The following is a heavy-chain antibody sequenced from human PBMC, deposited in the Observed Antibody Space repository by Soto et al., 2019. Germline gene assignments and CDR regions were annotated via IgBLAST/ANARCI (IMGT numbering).Heavy chain of an antibody. V-gene: IGHV3-9*02. Sequence: EVRLVGSGGGSVQPGTSLRLSCAASGFTSDDYAMHWVRRAPGKGLEWVSGISWNSDTIAYADSVKGRFTISRDNAKKSLYLQMNSLRAEDTALYYCAKHFRYSYDNGGYPQLGVSGMDVWGQGTTLIVSS. CDR3: AKHFRYSYDNGGYPQLGVSGMDV. D-gene: IGHD3-22*01. CDR1: GFTSDDYA. CDR2: ISWNSDTI. J-gene: IGHJ6*02.